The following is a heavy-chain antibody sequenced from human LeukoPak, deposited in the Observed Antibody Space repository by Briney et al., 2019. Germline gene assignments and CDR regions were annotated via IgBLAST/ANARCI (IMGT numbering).Heavy chain of an antibody. D-gene: IGHD6-13*01. J-gene: IGHJ1*01. CDR2: FYSRRST. CDR1: GFTVRDNY. CDR3: ASSSWSSEYFHY. Sequence: TGGSLRLSCAASGFTVRDNYMSWVRQPPGKGLEWAAVFYSRRSTRYADSVKRRFTISTHHTKNSLDLQLNSLRAEDTAVYFCASSSWSSEYFHYWGPGTLVTVSS. V-gene: IGHV3-66*01.